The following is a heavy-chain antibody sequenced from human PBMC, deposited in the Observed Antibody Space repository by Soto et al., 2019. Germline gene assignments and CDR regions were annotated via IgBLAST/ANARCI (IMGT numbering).Heavy chain of an antibody. V-gene: IGHV2-5*01. CDR1: GFSLSTSGVC. D-gene: IGHD3-3*01. CDR3: AHSNHTYYDFSFDY. CDR2: IYWNDDK. Sequence: QITLKESGPTLVKPTQTLTLTCTFSGFSLSTSGVCVGWIRQPPGKALEWLALIYWNDDKRYSPSLKSRLTIIKDTAKNQVVLTMTNMDPVDTATYYCAHSNHTYYDFSFDYWGQGTLVTVSS. J-gene: IGHJ4*02.